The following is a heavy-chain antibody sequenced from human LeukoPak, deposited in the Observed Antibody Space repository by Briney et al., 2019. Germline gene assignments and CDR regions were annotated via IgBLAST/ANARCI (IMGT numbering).Heavy chain of an antibody. J-gene: IGHJ4*02. D-gene: IGHD5/OR15-5a*01. CDR1: GFTFGDYA. CDR2: IRSKAYGGTT. Sequence: GGSLRLSCTASGFTFGDYAMSWFRQAPGKGLEWVGLIRSKAYGGTTEYAASVKGRFTISRDDSKNTLYLQMSSLKTEDTAAYYCTTDPFYDSAGFAFWGQGTLVTVS. CDR3: TTDPFYDSAGFAF. V-gene: IGHV3-49*03.